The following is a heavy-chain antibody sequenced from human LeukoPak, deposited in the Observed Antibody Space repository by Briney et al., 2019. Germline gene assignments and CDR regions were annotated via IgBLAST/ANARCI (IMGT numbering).Heavy chain of an antibody. Sequence: GGSLRLSCAASGFTFSSYAMSWVRQAPGKGLEWVSAISGSDGSTYYADSVKGRFTISRDNSKNTLYLQMNRLRAEDTAVYYCAKEVAFYSSGPFDYWGQGTLVTVSS. CDR3: AKEVAFYSSGPFDY. CDR2: ISGSDGST. D-gene: IGHD6-19*01. V-gene: IGHV3-23*01. J-gene: IGHJ4*02. CDR1: GFTFSSYA.